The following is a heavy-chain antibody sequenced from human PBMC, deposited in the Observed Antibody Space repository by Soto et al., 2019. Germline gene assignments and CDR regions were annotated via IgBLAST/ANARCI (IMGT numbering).Heavy chain of an antibody. J-gene: IGHJ6*02. CDR1: GFSLSTSGVG. Sequence: GSGPTLVNPTQTLTLTCTFSGFSLSTSGVGVGWFRQPPGKALEWLALIYWDDDKRYSPSLKSRLAITKDTSKNQVVLTMTNVDPVDTATYYCIRHLGLANRYGVDVWGQGTTVTVSS. CDR2: IYWDDDK. D-gene: IGHD6-19*01. CDR3: IRHLGLANRYGVDV. V-gene: IGHV2-5*02.